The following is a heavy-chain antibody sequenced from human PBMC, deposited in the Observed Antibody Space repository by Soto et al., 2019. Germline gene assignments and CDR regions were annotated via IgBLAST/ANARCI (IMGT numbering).Heavy chain of an antibody. CDR2: ISYDGSNE. D-gene: IGHD6-6*01. CDR3: AKDRGSSSSPGYRYYGMDV. CDR1: GITFSNYG. J-gene: IGHJ6*02. V-gene: IGHV3-30*18. Sequence: QVQLVESGGGVVQPGRSLTLSCAASGITFSNYGMHWVRQAPGKGLEWVAVISYDGSNEYYADSVKGRFTISRDNSKNTLYLQMNSLRTEDTAVYYCAKDRGSSSSPGYRYYGMDVWGQGTTVTVSS.